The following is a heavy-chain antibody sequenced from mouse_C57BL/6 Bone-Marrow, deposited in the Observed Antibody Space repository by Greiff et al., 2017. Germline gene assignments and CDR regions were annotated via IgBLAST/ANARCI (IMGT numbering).Heavy chain of an antibody. V-gene: IGHV10-1*01. J-gene: IGHJ4*01. D-gene: IGHD1-1*01. CDR3: VGYYGSSPDFDAMDY. Sequence: EVQLQQSGGGLVQPKGSLKLSCAASGFSFNTYAMNWVRQAPGKGLEWVARIRSKSNNYATYYADSVKDRFTISRDDSESMLYLQMNNLKNEDTAMYYGVGYYGSSPDFDAMDYWGQGTSVTVSS. CDR2: IRSKSNNYAT. CDR1: GFSFNTYA.